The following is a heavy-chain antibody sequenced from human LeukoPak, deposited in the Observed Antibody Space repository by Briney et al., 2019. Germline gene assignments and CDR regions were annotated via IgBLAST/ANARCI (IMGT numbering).Heavy chain of an antibody. D-gene: IGHD5-18*01. J-gene: IGHJ4*02. V-gene: IGHV1-69*13. CDR3: ARRRRGYSYGGVDY. CDR2: IIPIFGIA. CDR1: GGTYSSYA. Sequence: GASVKVSCKASGGTYSSYAISWVRQAPGQGLEWMGGIIPIFGIANYAQKFQGRVTITADESTSTAYMELSRLRSDDTAVYYCARRRRGYSYGGVDYWGQGTLVTVSS.